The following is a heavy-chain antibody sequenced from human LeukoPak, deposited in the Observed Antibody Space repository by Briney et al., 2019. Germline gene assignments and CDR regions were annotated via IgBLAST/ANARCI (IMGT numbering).Heavy chain of an antibody. D-gene: IGHD6-19*01. CDR3: ARALAV. CDR1: GYTFTDYY. Sequence: GASVKVSCKASGYTFTDYYIQWVRQAPGQGLEWMGWINPNSGGTNYAQKFQGRVTLTTDTSISTAYMELSRVTSDDTAVYYCARALAVWGQGTLVTVSS. J-gene: IGHJ4*02. CDR2: INPNSGGT. V-gene: IGHV1-2*02.